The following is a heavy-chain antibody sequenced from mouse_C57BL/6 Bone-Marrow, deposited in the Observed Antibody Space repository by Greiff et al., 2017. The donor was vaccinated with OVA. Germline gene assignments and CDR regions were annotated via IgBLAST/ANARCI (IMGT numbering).Heavy chain of an antibody. CDR1: GYTFTDYE. CDR2: IDPETGGT. CDR3: TRGYSNYYAMDY. Sequence: QVQLQQSGAELVRPGASVTLSCKASGYTFTDYEMHWVQQTPVHGLEWIGAIDPETGGTAYNQKFKGQAILTADKSSSTDYMELRSLTSEDSAVYYWTRGYSNYYAMDYWGQGTSVTVSS. D-gene: IGHD2-5*01. J-gene: IGHJ4*01. V-gene: IGHV1-15*01.